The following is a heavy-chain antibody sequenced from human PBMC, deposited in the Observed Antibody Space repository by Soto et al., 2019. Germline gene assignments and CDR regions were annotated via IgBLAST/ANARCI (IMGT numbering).Heavy chain of an antibody. D-gene: IGHD3-22*01. V-gene: IGHV3-48*01. J-gene: IGHJ4*02. CDR2: ISSSSSTI. CDR1: GFTFSTYS. CDR3: ASDDYYDTTGHFDY. Sequence: GGSLRLSCAASGFTFSTYSMNWVRQAPGKGLEWVSYISSSSSTIYYADSVKGRFTISRDNAKNSLYLQMNSLRAEDTAVYYCASDDYYDTTGHFDYWGQGTLVTVSS.